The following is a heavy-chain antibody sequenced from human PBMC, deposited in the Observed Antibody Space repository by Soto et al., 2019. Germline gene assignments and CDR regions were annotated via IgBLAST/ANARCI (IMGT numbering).Heavy chain of an antibody. Sequence: QVQLVESGGGVVQPGRSLRLSCAASGFTFSSYGMHWVRQAPGKGLEWVAVISYDGSNKYYADSVKGRFTISRDNSKNTLYLQMNSLRAEDTAEYYCLYGMDVWGQGTTLTVSS. V-gene: IGHV3-30*03. CDR2: ISYDGSNK. CDR3: LYGMDV. CDR1: GFTFSSYG. J-gene: IGHJ6*02.